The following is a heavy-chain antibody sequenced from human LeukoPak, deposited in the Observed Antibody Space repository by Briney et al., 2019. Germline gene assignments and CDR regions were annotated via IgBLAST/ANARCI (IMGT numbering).Heavy chain of an antibody. Sequence: SETLSLTCTASGGSISSYYWSWIRQPPGKGLEWIGYISYSGSTNYNPSLKSRVTISLDTSQNQFSLKLSSVTAADTAVYYCARDHQVGATPHIRDRGTMVSVSS. CDR2: ISYSGST. J-gene: IGHJ3*02. CDR1: GGSISSYY. V-gene: IGHV4-59*01. CDR3: ARDHQVGATPHI. D-gene: IGHD1-26*01.